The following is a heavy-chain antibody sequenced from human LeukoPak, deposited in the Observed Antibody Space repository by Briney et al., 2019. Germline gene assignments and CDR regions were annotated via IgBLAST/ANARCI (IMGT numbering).Heavy chain of an antibody. D-gene: IGHD4-17*01. CDR2: ISGSGGST. Sequence: GGSLRLSCAASRITFNSYAMSWVRQAPGKGLEWVSAISGSGGSTYYADSVKGRFTISRDNSKNALYLQMNSLRAEHTAVYYCAKVGTVYYFDYWGQGTLVTVSS. V-gene: IGHV3-23*01. CDR1: RITFNSYA. J-gene: IGHJ4*02. CDR3: AKVGTVYYFDY.